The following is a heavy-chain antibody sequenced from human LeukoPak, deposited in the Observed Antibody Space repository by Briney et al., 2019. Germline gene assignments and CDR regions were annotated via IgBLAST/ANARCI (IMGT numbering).Heavy chain of an antibody. D-gene: IGHD3-9*01. CDR1: SGSISNYY. CDR3: AGLGAFSGYFDWLYPCYFDY. Sequence: SSETLSLTCTVSSGSISNYYWGWIRQPPGKGLEWIGYSYYSGSPNYNPSLESRVTISVDTSKNQFSLKLSSVTAADTAVYYCAGLGAFSGYFDWLYPCYFDYWGQGTLVTVSS. J-gene: IGHJ4*02. V-gene: IGHV4-59*12. CDR2: SYYSGSP.